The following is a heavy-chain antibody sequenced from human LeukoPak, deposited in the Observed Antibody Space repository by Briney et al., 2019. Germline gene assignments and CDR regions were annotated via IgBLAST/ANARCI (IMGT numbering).Heavy chain of an antibody. J-gene: IGHJ4*02. CDR3: ARSLGIADIVVVPAAMGY. D-gene: IGHD2-2*01. CDR1: GYTFTGYY. V-gene: IGHV1-2*02. CDR2: INPNSGGT. Sequence: GASVKVSCKASGYTFTGYYMHWVRQAPGQGLEWMGWINPNSGGTNYAQKFQGRVTMTRDTSISTAYMELSRLRSDDTAVYYCARSLGIADIVVVPAAMGYWGQGTLVTVSS.